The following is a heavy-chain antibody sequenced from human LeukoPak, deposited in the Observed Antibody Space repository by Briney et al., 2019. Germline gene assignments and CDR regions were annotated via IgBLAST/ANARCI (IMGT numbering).Heavy chain of an antibody. CDR2: IKPKTDGETT. J-gene: IGHJ4*02. CDR3: ITPLPYSAQ. V-gene: IGHV3-15*07. CDR1: GFTFSNAY. D-gene: IGHD2-21*01. Sequence: PGGSLRLSCAASGFTFSNAYMNWVRQAPGKGLEWVSRIKPKTDGETTENAAPVKDRFSISRDDSKSMMYLQMNSLKTEDTAVYYCITPLPYSAQGGQGTLVTVSS.